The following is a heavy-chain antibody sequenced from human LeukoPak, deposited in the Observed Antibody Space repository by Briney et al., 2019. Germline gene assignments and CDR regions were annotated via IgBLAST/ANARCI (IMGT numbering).Heavy chain of an antibody. D-gene: IGHD3-22*01. J-gene: IGHJ5*02. CDR3: ARTYYDSSGYSNWFDP. V-gene: IGHV3-30-3*01. CDR1: GFTFSSYA. CDR2: ISYDGSNK. Sequence: TGRSLRLSCAASGFTFSSYAMHWVRQAPGKGLEWVAVISYDGSNKYYADSVKGRFTISRDNSKNTLYLQMNSLRAEYTAVYYCARTYYDSSGYSNWFDPWGQGTLVPVSS.